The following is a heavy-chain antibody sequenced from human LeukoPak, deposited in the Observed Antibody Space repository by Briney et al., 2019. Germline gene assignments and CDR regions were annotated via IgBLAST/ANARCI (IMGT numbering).Heavy chain of an antibody. CDR2: ISGSGGST. Sequence: AGGSLRLSCAASGFTFSSYAMSWVRQAPGKGLEWVSAISGSGGSTYYADSVKGRFTISRDNSKNTLYLQMNSLRAEDTAVYYCAKTGAYYDILTGYYHFDYWGQGTLVTVSS. CDR3: AKTGAYYDILTGYYHFDY. D-gene: IGHD3-9*01. CDR1: GFTFSSYA. J-gene: IGHJ4*02. V-gene: IGHV3-23*01.